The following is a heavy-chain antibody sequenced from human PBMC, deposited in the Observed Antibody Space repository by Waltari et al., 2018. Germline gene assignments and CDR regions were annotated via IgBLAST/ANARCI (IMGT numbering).Heavy chain of an antibody. CDR3: ARDLDYYDSSGYSVDY. D-gene: IGHD3-22*01. Sequence: QVQLQQWGAGLLKPSETLSLTCAVYGGSFSGYYWSWIRQPPGKGLEWIGEINHSGSTNYNPSLKSRVTISVDTSKNQFSLKLSSVTAADTAGYYCARDLDYYDSSGYSVDYWGQGTLVTVSS. CDR2: INHSGST. CDR1: GGSFSGYY. V-gene: IGHV4-34*01. J-gene: IGHJ4*02.